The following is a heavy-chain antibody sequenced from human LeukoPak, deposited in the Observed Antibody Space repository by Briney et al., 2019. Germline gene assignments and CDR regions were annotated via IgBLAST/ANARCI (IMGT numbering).Heavy chain of an antibody. CDR1: GVSFSGYY. Sequence: SETLPLTCAVYGVSFSGYYWSWIRQPPGKGLERIGEINHSGSTNYNPSLKSRVTISVDTSKNQFSLKLSSVTAADTAVYYCARGLEQQLVYWFDPWGQGTLVTVSS. J-gene: IGHJ5*02. CDR2: INHSGST. V-gene: IGHV4-34*01. D-gene: IGHD6-13*01. CDR3: ARGLEQQLVYWFDP.